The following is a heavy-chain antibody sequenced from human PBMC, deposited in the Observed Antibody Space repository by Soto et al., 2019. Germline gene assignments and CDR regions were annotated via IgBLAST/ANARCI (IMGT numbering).Heavy chain of an antibody. CDR3: ARDRNYYGSGSYFFDY. CDR1: GFTFSRYG. V-gene: IGHV3-33*01. J-gene: IGHJ4*02. Sequence: QVQLVESGGGVVQPGRSLRLSCAASGFTFSRYGMHWVRQAPGTGLEWLAVIWYDGSTKYYADSVKGRFTISRDNSKNTLYLKMNSLRAEDTAVYYCARDRNYYGSGSYFFDYWGQGTLVTVSS. D-gene: IGHD3-10*01. CDR2: IWYDGSTK.